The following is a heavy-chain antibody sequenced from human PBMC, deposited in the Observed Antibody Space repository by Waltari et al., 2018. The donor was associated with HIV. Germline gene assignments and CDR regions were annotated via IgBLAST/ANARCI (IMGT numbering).Heavy chain of an antibody. CDR3: ARERDYSISFDY. Sequence: QVKLVQSGAEVKKRGASVKVSCKASGYSFTGYYMHWVRQAPGQGLEWMGRINPNSGGTNSAQKFQGRVTMTRDTSISTAYMELSRLRSDDTAVYYCARERDYSISFDYWGQGTLVTVSS. CDR1: GYSFTGYY. D-gene: IGHD4-4*01. CDR2: INPNSGGT. J-gene: IGHJ4*02. V-gene: IGHV1-2*06.